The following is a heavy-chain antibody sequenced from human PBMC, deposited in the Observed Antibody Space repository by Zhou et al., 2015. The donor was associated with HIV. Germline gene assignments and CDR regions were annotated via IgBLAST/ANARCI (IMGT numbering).Heavy chain of an antibody. CDR1: GGTFSSYA. J-gene: IGHJ6*02. CDR2: IIPIFGTA. Sequence: QVQLVQSGAEVKKPGSSVKVSCKASGGTFSSYAISWVRQAPGQGLEWMGGIIPIFGTANYAQKFQGRVTITADESTSTAYMELSSLRSEDTAVYYCAAYSSGWYRDYYYGMDVWGQGTTVTVSS. V-gene: IGHV1-69*01. CDR3: AAYSSGWYRDYYYGMDV. D-gene: IGHD6-19*01.